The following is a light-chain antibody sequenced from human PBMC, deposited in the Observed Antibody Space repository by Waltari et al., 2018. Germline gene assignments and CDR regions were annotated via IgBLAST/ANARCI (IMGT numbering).Light chain of an antibody. V-gene: IGLV3-19*01. CDR3: NSRDTRDHPRLV. CDR2: AKN. Sequence: SSELTQDPAVSVALGQTVRITCQGDSLRNYYASWYQQKPGQAPVLVIFAKNNRPSGSPDRCSGSTSGDTASLTITGAQAEDEADYYCNSRDTRDHPRLVVGGGTTLTVL. CDR1: SLRNYY. J-gene: IGLJ2*01.